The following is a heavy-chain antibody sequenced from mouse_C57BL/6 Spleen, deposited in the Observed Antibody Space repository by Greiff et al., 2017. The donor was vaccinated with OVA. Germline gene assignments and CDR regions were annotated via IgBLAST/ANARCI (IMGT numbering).Heavy chain of an antibody. CDR2: IDPSDSYT. J-gene: IGHJ4*01. CDR3: ARGGLSYAMGD. Sequence: QVQLQQPGAELVMPGASVKLSCKASGYTFTSYWMHWVKQRPGQGLEWIGKIDPSDSYTNYNQKFKGKSTLTVDKSSSTAYMQLSSLTSEDSAVYYCARGGLSYAMGDWGQGTSVTVSS. D-gene: IGHD3-3*01. CDR1: GYTFTSYW. V-gene: IGHV1-69*01.